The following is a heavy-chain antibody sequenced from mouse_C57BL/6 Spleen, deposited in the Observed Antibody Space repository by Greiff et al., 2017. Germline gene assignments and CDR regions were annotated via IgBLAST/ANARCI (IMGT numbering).Heavy chain of an antibody. J-gene: IGHJ3*01. CDR1: GYSFTGYY. D-gene: IGHD5-5*01. CDR2: INPSTGGT. V-gene: IGHV1-42*01. Sequence: EVQLQQSGPELVKPGASVTISCKASGYSFTGYYMNWVKQSPEKSLEWIGEINPSTGGTTYNQKFKVKATLTVDKSSSTAYMQLKSLTSEDSAVYYCARSRDYPFAYWGQGTLVTVSA. CDR3: ARSRDYPFAY.